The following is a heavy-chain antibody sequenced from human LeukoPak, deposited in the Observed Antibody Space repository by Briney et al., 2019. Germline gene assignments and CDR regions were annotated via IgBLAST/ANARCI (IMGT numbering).Heavy chain of an antibody. D-gene: IGHD3-10*01. CDR1: GFTFSSYA. V-gene: IGHV3-30*04. CDR3: ARDGIPAYYYGSGSPSTTNYYYYYMDV. J-gene: IGHJ6*03. Sequence: GGSLRLSCAASGFTFSSYAMHWVRQAPGKGLEWVAVISYDGSNKYYADSVKGRFTISRDNSKNTLYLQMNSLRAEDTAVYYCARDGIPAYYYGSGSPSTTNYYYYYMDVWGKGTTVTVSS. CDR2: ISYDGSNK.